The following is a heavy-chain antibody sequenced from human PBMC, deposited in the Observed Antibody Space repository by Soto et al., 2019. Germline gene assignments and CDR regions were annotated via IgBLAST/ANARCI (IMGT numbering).Heavy chain of an antibody. CDR1: GFNVSSYV. CDR3: AREHMMIRVGHHLYYYGMDV. D-gene: IGHD3-16*01. V-gene: IGHV3-33*01. J-gene: IGHJ6*02. CDR2: IWYDGNYK. Sequence: PGGSLRLSCTASGFNVSSYVMHWVRQAPGEGLEWVALIWYDGNYKYYRESVKGRFTISRDNSNNTLYVQMNSLRAEDAAVYYCAREHMMIRVGHHLYYYGMDVWGQGTTVTVS.